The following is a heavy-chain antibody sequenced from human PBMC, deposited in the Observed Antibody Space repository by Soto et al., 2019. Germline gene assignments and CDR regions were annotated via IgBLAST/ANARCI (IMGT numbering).Heavy chain of an antibody. CDR3: ARGESRSGGDVLDK. CDR1: GFTLSSHS. CDR2: ISSTSSFI. D-gene: IGHD2-21*01. Sequence: EVQLVESGGGLIKPGGSLRLSCATSGFTLSSHSMNWVRQAPGKGLEWVSSISSTSSFIYYADSVKGRFTISRDNANDSLTLEMNSLRVEDTAVYYCARGESRSGGDVLDKWGQGTLVSVSS. J-gene: IGHJ4*02. V-gene: IGHV3-21*06.